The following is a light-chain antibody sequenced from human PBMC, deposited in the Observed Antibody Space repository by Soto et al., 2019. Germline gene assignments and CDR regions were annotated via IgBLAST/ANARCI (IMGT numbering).Light chain of an antibody. CDR3: QQYGGSLWT. J-gene: IGKJ1*01. Sequence: ETVLTQSPGTLSLSRGERSTLXXRASQSVSSIYLAWYQQKPGQAPRFXIYGTSKRAAGIPDRFSGSGSGTDFTLTISRLEPGDFAVYYCQQYGGSLWTFGQGTKVDIK. CDR2: GTS. V-gene: IGKV3-20*01. CDR1: QSVSSIY.